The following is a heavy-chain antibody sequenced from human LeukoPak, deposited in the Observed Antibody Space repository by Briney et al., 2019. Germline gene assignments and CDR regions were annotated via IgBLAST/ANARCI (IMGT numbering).Heavy chain of an antibody. V-gene: IGHV4-34*01. CDR2: INHSGST. J-gene: IGHJ5*02. D-gene: IGHD2-15*01. Sequence: SQTLSLTCAVYGGSFSGYYWSWIRQPPGKGLEWIGEINHSGSTNYNPSLKSRVTISVATSKNQFSPKLSSVTAADTAVYYCASRDCSGGSCPEGYNWFDPWGQGTLVTVSS. CDR3: ASRDCSGGSCPEGYNWFDP. CDR1: GGSFSGYY.